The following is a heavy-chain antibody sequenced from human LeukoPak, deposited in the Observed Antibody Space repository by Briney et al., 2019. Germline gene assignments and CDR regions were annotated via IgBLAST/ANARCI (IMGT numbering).Heavy chain of an antibody. CDR3: AREGTAAGTLGAFDI. D-gene: IGHD6-13*01. V-gene: IGHV3-48*04. CDR1: GFTFSSYS. J-gene: IGHJ3*02. Sequence: QPGGSLRLSCAASGFTFSSYSMNWVRQAPGKGLEWVSYISSSSSTIYYADSVKGRFTIPRDNAKNSLYLQMNSLRAEDTAVYYCAREGTAAGTLGAFDIWGQGTMVTVSS. CDR2: ISSSSSTI.